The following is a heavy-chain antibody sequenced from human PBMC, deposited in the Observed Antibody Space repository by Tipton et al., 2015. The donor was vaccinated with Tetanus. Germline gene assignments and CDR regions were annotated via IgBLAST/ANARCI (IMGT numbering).Heavy chain of an antibody. CDR3: AKDRALSGYLFYYGMDA. J-gene: IGHJ6*02. Sequence: QLVQSGGGLIQPGGSLRLSCAASGFSVSRKYMTWVRQAPGKGLEWVSLTYGDGSTYYADSVKGRFTISRDNSKNTLYLQMSSLRAEDTAVYYCAKDRALSGYLFYYGMDAWGQGTTVTVSS. CDR2: TYGDGST. CDR1: GFSVSRKY. D-gene: IGHD5-12*01. V-gene: IGHV3-66*03.